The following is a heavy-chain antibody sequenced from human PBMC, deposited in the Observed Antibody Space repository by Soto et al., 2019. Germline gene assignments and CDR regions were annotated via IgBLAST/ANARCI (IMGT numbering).Heavy chain of an antibody. D-gene: IGHD3-22*01. V-gene: IGHV3-33*01. J-gene: IGHJ5*02. CDR2: IWYDGSNK. Sequence: QVQLVESGGGVVQPGRSLRLSCAASGFTFSSYGMHWVRQAPGKGLEWVAVIWYDGSNKYYADSVKGRFTISRDNSKNTLYLQMNSLRAEDTAVYYCARDAPAYYYDSSGSTRGWFDPWGQGTLVTVSS. CDR1: GFTFSSYG. CDR3: ARDAPAYYYDSSGSTRGWFDP.